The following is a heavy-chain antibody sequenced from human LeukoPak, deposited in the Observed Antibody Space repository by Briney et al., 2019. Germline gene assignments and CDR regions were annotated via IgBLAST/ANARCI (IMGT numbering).Heavy chain of an antibody. D-gene: IGHD3-3*01. J-gene: IGHJ6*03. CDR1: GFTFSSYS. Sequence: GGSLRLSCAASGFTFSSYSMNWVRQAPGKGLEWGSSISSSSSYIYYTDSVKGRVTLSRDNAKNTLYLQTKSLRAEDTAVYYCARIFGVVIPSLYYYYMDVWXXGTTVTVSS. CDR2: ISSSSSYI. CDR3: ARIFGVVIPSLYYYYMDV. V-gene: IGHV3-21*01.